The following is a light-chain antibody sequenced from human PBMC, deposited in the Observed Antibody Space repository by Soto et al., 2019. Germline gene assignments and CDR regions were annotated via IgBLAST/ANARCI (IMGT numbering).Light chain of an antibody. CDR2: GVS. CDR1: SSDVGDYNY. J-gene: IGLJ2*01. V-gene: IGLV2-14*01. Sequence: QSALTQPASVSGSPGQSITISCTGTSSDVGDYNYVSWYQHHPVKAPKLLIYGVSNRPSGVSIRFSGSKSGNTASLTISGLQAEDEADYYCSSYSSISTLVFGRGTKVTVL. CDR3: SSYSSISTLV.